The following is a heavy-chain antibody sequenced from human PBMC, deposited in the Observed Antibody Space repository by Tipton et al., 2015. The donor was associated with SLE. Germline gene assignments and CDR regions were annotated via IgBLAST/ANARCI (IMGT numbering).Heavy chain of an antibody. CDR1: GYTFNSND. CDR2: MNPDRGNT. D-gene: IGHD6-13*01. V-gene: IGHV1-8*01. Sequence: QSGPEMKKPGASVKVSCKASGYTFNSNDINWVRQATGQGLEWMGWMNPDRGNTAYAQNFQGRVTMTRNTSTSTAYMELSSLRSEDTAVYYCARGGAASGDFDYWGQGTLVTVSS. CDR3: ARGGAASGDFDY. J-gene: IGHJ4*02.